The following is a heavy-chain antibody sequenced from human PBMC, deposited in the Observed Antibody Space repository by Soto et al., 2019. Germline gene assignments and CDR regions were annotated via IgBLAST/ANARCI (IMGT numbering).Heavy chain of an antibody. J-gene: IGHJ4*02. CDR2: ISGSGDFT. CDR1: GFTFSSNA. D-gene: IGHD3-9*01. V-gene: IGHV3-23*01. CDR3: AKPQNDTLDY. Sequence: EVQLLDSGGGLVQPGGSLRLSCAASGFTFSSNAMSWVRQAPGKGLEWVSVISGSGDFTFYADSVKGRFTTSRDNSKNTLYLQMTTLRAEDTAVYYCAKPQNDTLDYWGQGPLVTVSS.